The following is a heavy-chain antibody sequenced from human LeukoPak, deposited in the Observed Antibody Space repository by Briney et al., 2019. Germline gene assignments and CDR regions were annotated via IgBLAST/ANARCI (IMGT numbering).Heavy chain of an antibody. CDR1: GASISNYY. CDR2: MLYSGST. CDR3: ARSDIWGSYRFLDY. D-gene: IGHD3-16*02. V-gene: IGHV4-59*08. J-gene: IGHJ4*02. Sequence: ETLSLTCTVSGASISNYYWSWIRQSPGKGLEWIGYMLYSGSTNQNPSLRSRVTISVDTSKNQVSLKLSSVTAADTAVYYCARSDIWGSYRFLDYWGQGALVTVSS.